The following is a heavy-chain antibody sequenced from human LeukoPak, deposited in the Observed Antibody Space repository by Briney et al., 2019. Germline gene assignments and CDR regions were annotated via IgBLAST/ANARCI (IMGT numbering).Heavy chain of an antibody. CDR2: IYYSGST. J-gene: IGHJ6*02. V-gene: IGHV4-59*01. D-gene: IGHD2-2*01. CDR3: ARVGTSYTYGMDV. Sequence: SETLSLTCTVSGGSISSYYWSWIRQPPGKGLEWIGYIYYSGSTNYNPSLKSRVTISVDTSKNQFSPKLSSVTAADTAVYYCARVGTSYTYGMDVWGQGTTVTVSS. CDR1: GGSISSYY.